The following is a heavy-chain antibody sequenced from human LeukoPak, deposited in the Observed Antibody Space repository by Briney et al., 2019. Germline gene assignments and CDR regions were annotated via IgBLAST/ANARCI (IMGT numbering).Heavy chain of an antibody. J-gene: IGHJ4*02. D-gene: IGHD6-6*01. CDR1: GGSFSGYY. Sequence: SETLSLTCAVYGGSFSGYYWSWIRQPPGKGLEWIGEINHSGSTNYNPSLKSRVTISVDTSKNQFSLKLSSVTAADTAVYYCASSYSSSGTRFDYWGQGTLVTVSS. CDR3: ASSYSSSGTRFDY. V-gene: IGHV4-34*01. CDR2: INHSGST.